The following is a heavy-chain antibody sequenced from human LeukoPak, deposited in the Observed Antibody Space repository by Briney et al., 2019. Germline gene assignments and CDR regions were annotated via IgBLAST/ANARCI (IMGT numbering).Heavy chain of an antibody. CDR3: AMETYYYDSTGSYNWFDP. J-gene: IGHJ5*02. Sequence: SETLSLTCTVSGGSINSDYWSWIRQPAGKGLEWIGRIYTSGSNNYNPSVMGRVTMSVDTSKNQFSLKLSSVTAADTAVYYCAMETYYYDSTGSYNWFDPWGQGTLVTVSS. CDR2: IYTSGSN. CDR1: GGSINSDY. D-gene: IGHD3-22*01. V-gene: IGHV4-4*07.